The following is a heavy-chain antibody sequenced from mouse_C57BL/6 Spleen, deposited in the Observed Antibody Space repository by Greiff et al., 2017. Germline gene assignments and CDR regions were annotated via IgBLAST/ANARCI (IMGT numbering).Heavy chain of an antibody. Sequence: VKLQESGAELVKPGASVKISCKASGYAFSSYWMNWVKQRPGKGLEWIGQIYPGDGDTNYNGKFKGKATLTADKSSSTAYMQLSSLTSEDSAVYFCARDEELGRWAMDYWGQGTSVTVSS. CDR2: IYPGDGDT. J-gene: IGHJ4*01. CDR1: GYAFSSYW. V-gene: IGHV1-80*01. CDR3: ARDEELGRWAMDY. D-gene: IGHD4-1*01.